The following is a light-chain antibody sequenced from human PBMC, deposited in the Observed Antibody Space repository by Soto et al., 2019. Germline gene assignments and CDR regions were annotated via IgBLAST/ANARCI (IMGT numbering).Light chain of an antibody. CDR3: MQSLQLPRT. Sequence: DIVMTQSPLSLPVTPGEPASISCRSSQSLLHSNGYNYLDWYLQKPGQSPQLLIYLGSNRASGVPDRFSGSGSGTDFTLKISRVEAEDVGVYYCMQSLQLPRTFGPGTKVYIK. J-gene: IGKJ3*01. CDR2: LGS. V-gene: IGKV2-28*01. CDR1: QSLLHSNGYNY.